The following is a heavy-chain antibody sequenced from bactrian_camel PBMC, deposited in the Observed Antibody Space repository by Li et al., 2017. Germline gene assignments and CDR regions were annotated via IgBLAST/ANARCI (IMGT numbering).Heavy chain of an antibody. Sequence: VQLVESGGGLVQPGGSLRLSCAASGFTFSSYAMSWVRQAPGEGLEWVSAIDSGGGSTYYADSVKGRFTISRDNAKNTLYLQLNSLKTEDTATYYCAKDTTGWARSFDSLGQGTQVTVS. CDR3: AKDTTGWARSFDS. J-gene: IGHJ6*01. CDR2: IDSGGGST. CDR1: GFTFSSYA. D-gene: IGHD5*01. V-gene: IGHV3S31*01.